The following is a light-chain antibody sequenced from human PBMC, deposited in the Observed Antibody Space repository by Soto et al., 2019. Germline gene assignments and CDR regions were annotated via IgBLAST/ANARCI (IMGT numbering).Light chain of an antibody. J-gene: IGKJ3*01. CDR2: DAS. CDR3: QQRYNWIFT. CDR1: QSVSSY. V-gene: IGKV3-11*01. Sequence: EIVLTQSPATLSLSPGERATLSCRASQSVSSYLSSYQQKPGRAPRRLIYDASYRATGIPARFSGSGSGTEFTLTISSREPEDVVVDYCQQRYNWIFTFGPGTKVDIK.